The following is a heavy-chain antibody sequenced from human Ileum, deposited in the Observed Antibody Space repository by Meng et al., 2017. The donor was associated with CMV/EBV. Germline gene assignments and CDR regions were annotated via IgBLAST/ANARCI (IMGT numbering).Heavy chain of an antibody. V-gene: IGHV4-39*07. J-gene: IGHJ4*02. CDR3: ARSSGSGSFSY. Sequence: QVELLELGPGLVEPSGTLSLTCTVSGGSINNSPYFWGWIRQPPGKGLEWIGSIYYSGTTSYNPSLKSRITISVDTSKNQFSLKLTSVTAADTAVYYCARSSGSGSFSYWGQGTLVTVSS. CDR2: IYYSGTT. CDR1: GGSINNSPYF. D-gene: IGHD3-10*01.